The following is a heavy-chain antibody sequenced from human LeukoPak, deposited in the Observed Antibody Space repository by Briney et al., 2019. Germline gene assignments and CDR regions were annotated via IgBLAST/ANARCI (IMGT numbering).Heavy chain of an antibody. D-gene: IGHD6-19*01. CDR1: GYSISSGYY. Sequence: SETLSLTCTVSGYSISSGYYWGWIRQPPGKGLEWIGSIYHSGSTYYNPSLKSRVTMSVDTSKNQFSLKLSSVTAADTAVYYCAREDGGWRPIDYWGQGTLVTVSS. J-gene: IGHJ4*02. V-gene: IGHV4-38-2*02. CDR3: AREDGGWRPIDY. CDR2: IYHSGST.